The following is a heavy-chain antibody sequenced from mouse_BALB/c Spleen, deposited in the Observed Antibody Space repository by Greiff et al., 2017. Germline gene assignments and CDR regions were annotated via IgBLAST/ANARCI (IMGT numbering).Heavy chain of an antibody. J-gene: IGHJ4*01. CDR2: ISSGSSTI. Sequence: DVHLVESGGGLVQPGGSRKLSCAASGFTFSSFGMHWVRQAPEKGLEWVAYISSGSSTIYYADTVKGRFTISRDNPKNTLFLQMTSLRSEDTAMYYCARAYYRYDDYAMDYWGQGTSVTVSS. D-gene: IGHD2-14*01. V-gene: IGHV5-17*02. CDR3: ARAYYRYDDYAMDY. CDR1: GFTFSSFG.